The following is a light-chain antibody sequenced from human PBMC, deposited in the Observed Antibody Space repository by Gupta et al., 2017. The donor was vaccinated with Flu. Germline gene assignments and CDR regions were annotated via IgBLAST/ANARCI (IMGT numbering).Light chain of an antibody. J-gene: IGKJ2*01. CDR1: QSVRTY. CDR3: QQLSDLPMYT. V-gene: IGKV3-11*01. CDR2: DTS. Sequence: LSPGERAILSCRASQSVRTYLAWYKQKPGQAPRLLMYDTSKRVAGIPARFSGSGSGTDFTLTISTREPEDFAVYYCQQLSDLPMYTFGQGTRLELK.